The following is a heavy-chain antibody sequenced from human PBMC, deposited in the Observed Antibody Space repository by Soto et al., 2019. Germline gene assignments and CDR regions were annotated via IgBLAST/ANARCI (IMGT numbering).Heavy chain of an antibody. CDR3: ARCVGGDMYDNSGKYDS. V-gene: IGHV3-30*03. J-gene: IGHJ5*01. Sequence: QVQLVESGGGVVQPGRSLRLTCAASGFTFSSNGMHWVRQAPGKGLEWVALVAYDGSKTYYGDSVRGRFTISRDNSENTLYLQINSLRAEDTAVYYCARCVGGDMYDNSGKYDSWGQGTLVTVSS. CDR2: VAYDGSKT. CDR1: GFTFSSNG. D-gene: IGHD3-22*01.